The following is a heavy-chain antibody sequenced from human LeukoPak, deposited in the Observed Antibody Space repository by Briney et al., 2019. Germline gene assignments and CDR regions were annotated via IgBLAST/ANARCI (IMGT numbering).Heavy chain of an antibody. Sequence: GGSLRLSCAASGFTFSSFAMHWVRQAPGKGLEWVAVISYDASNKFYADSVQGRFTISRDNSKNTLFLQMNSLGAEDTAVFYCARARSVGPPAGFDYWGQGTLVTVSS. V-gene: IGHV3-30-3*01. D-gene: IGHD4-23*01. CDR2: ISYDASNK. CDR3: ARARSVGPPAGFDY. J-gene: IGHJ4*02. CDR1: GFTFSSFA.